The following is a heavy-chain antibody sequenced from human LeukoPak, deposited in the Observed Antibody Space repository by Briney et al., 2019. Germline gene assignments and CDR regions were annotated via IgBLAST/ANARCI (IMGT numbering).Heavy chain of an antibody. CDR2: ITPILGIA. D-gene: IGHD6-19*01. Sequence: ASVKVSCKASGGTFSSYAISWVRQAPGQGLEWMGRITPILGIANYAQKFQGRVTITADKSTSTAYMELSSLRSEDTAVYYCARDNHSSGWSYWGQGTLVTVSS. V-gene: IGHV1-69*04. J-gene: IGHJ4*02. CDR1: GGTFSSYA. CDR3: ARDNHSSGWSY.